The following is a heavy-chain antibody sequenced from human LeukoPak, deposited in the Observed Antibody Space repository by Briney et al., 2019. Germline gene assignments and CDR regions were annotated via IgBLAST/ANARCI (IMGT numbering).Heavy chain of an antibody. D-gene: IGHD6-13*01. V-gene: IGHV4-39*07. CDR1: GGSISSSSYY. CDR2: IYYSGST. J-gene: IGHJ4*02. Sequence: SETLSLTCTVSGGSISSSSYYWGWIRQPPGKGLEWIGSIYYSGSTYYNPSLKSRVTISVDTSKNQFSLKLSSVTAADTAVYYCARDWAYSSSSYYFDYWGRGTLVTVSS. CDR3: ARDWAYSSSSYYFDY.